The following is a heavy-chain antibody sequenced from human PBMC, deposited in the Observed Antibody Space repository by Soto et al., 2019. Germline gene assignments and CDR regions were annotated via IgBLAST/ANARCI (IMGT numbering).Heavy chain of an antibody. CDR3: ARGYYDSNGQSNTFDI. Sequence: TLSLTCTVSGASISSSYWSWIRQSPGKGLEWIGYVYYSGSTKHNPSLKSRVTISVDTSKNQFSLKLSSVTAADTAVYYCARGYYDSNGQSNTFDIWGQGTMVTVSS. V-gene: IGHV4-59*01. D-gene: IGHD3-22*01. CDR1: GASISSSY. CDR2: VYYSGST. J-gene: IGHJ3*02.